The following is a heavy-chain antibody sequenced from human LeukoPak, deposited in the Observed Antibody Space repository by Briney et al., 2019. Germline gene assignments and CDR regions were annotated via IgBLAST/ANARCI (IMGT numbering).Heavy chain of an antibody. D-gene: IGHD2-15*01. CDR2: IRYDGSNK. CDR1: GFTFSSYG. Sequence: GGSLRPSCAASGFTFSSYGMHWVRQAPGKGLEWVAFIRYDGSNKYYADSVKGRFTISRDNSKNTLYLQMNSLRAEDTAVYYCAKDQCSGGSCYTYYFDYWGQGTLVTVSS. V-gene: IGHV3-30*02. J-gene: IGHJ4*02. CDR3: AKDQCSGGSCYTYYFDY.